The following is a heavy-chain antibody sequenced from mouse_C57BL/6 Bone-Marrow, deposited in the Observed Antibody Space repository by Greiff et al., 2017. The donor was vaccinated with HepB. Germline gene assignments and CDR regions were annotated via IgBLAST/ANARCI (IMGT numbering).Heavy chain of an antibody. CDR1: GSPFPTYW. Sequence: QVQLQRPGPELLRPGSSVKLSCKPSGSPFPTYWLVWVKRRPGQGLEWIGNIYPSDSETHYNQKFKDKATLTVDKSSSTAYMQLSSLTSEDSAVYYCARADHHTYSTGGRDYWGQGTTLTVSS. D-gene: IGHD5-1-1*01. CDR3: ARADHHTYSTGGRDY. V-gene: IGHV1-61*01. J-gene: IGHJ2*01. CDR2: IYPSDSET.